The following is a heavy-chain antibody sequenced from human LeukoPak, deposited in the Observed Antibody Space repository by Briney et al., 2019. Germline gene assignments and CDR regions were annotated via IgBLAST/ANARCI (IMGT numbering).Heavy chain of an antibody. CDR2: ISSTITTI. V-gene: IGHV3-11*04. J-gene: IGHJ4*02. CDR3: ARGDCSATSCYYFDS. D-gene: IGHD2-15*01. Sequence: GGSPRLSCAASGLRFSGHYMSWIRQAPGKGLEWISYISSTITTIYYADSVKGRFTISRNNAKNSLYLQMSSLRAEDTAVYYCARGDCSATSCYYFDSWGQGTLVTVSS. CDR1: GLRFSGHY.